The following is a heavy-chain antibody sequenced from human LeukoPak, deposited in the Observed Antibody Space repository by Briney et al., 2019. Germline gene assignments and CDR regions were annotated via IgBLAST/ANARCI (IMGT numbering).Heavy chain of an antibody. CDR3: ARGDYGRADP. CDR2: MNPNSGNT. D-gene: IGHD4-17*01. Sequence: GASVKVSCKASGSTFTSYDINWVRQGTGQGLEWMGWMNPNSGNTGYAQKFQGRGSMTRNSYISTAYMEQSSLRSEDTAVYYCARGDYGRADPWGQGYLVTVSS. CDR1: GSTFTSYD. V-gene: IGHV1-8*01. J-gene: IGHJ5*02.